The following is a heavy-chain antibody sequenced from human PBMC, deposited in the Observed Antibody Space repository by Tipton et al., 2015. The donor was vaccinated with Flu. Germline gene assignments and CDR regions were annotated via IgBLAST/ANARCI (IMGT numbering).Heavy chain of an antibody. CDR1: GGSFSGYY. CDR2: INHIVST. Sequence: LRLSCVVNGGSFSGYYWSWIRQSPGKGLEWIGEINHIVSTNYNPSLMSRVTISVDTSKNQFSLKLNSVTAADTAVYYCARRYDYYGSGSRDYYYYGMDVWGQGTTVTVSS. V-gene: IGHV4-34*01. D-gene: IGHD3-10*01. CDR3: ARRYDYYGSGSRDYYYYGMDV. J-gene: IGHJ6*02.